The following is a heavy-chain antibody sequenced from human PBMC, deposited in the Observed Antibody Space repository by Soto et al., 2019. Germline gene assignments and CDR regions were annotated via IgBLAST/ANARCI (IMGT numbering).Heavy chain of an antibody. D-gene: IGHD3-10*01. V-gene: IGHV3-7*01. CDR1: GFTLSSYW. Sequence: SGGSLRLSCAASGFTLSSYWMAWVRQTPGKGLEFVANIREDGKEINYVDSVKGRFTISRDNAKNSLFLQMNSLRDDDTAVYYCGTDQWGGAFDIGGQGTMVTV. J-gene: IGHJ3*02. CDR3: GTDQWGGAFDI. CDR2: IREDGKEI.